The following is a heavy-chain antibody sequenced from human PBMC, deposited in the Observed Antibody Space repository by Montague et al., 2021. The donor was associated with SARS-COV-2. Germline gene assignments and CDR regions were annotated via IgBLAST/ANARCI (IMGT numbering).Heavy chain of an antibody. D-gene: IGHD6-6*01. CDR2: IYWDDDK. Sequence: PALVKPTQTLTLTCTFSGFSLSTRTVGVGWIRQPPGKALEWLALIYWDDDKRYSPSLKSRLTITKDTSKNQVVLTMTNMDPVDTATYYCAHRLPAVAAFDYWGQGTLVTVSS. V-gene: IGHV2-5*02. CDR1: GFSLSTRTVG. J-gene: IGHJ4*02. CDR3: AHRLPAVAAFDY.